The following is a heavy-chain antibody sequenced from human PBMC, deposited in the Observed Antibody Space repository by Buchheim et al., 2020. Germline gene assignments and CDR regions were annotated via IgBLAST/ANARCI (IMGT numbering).Heavy chain of an antibody. Sequence: EVQLVESGGGLVQPGGSLRLSCAASGFTFSSYSMNWVRQAPGKGLEWVSYITSSSSTIYYENSVKGRFTISRDNAKNSLYLQMNTLRAEDTAVYYCAYSRGYSYDYYFDYWGQGTL. CDR2: ITSSSSTI. D-gene: IGHD5-18*01. CDR1: GFTFSSYS. J-gene: IGHJ4*02. V-gene: IGHV3-48*01. CDR3: AYSRGYSYDYYFDY.